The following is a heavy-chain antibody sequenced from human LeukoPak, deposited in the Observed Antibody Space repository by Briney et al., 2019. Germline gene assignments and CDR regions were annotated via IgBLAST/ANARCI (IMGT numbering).Heavy chain of an antibody. D-gene: IGHD5-18*01. CDR3: AKTAGYSYGLYYFDY. J-gene: IGHJ4*02. Sequence: GVSLRLSCTASGFPFSSYAMSWVRQAPGKGLEWVSSIISSGGVTYYTDSLKGRFTISRDNSRNTVYLQMDSLRAEDSAVYYCAKTAGYSYGLYYFDYWGQGTLVTVSS. CDR1: GFPFSSYA. CDR2: IISSGGVT. V-gene: IGHV3-23*01.